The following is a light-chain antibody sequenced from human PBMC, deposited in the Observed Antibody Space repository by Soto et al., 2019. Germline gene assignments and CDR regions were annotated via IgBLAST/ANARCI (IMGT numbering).Light chain of an antibody. V-gene: IGLV2-11*01. J-gene: IGLJ3*02. Sequence: QSALTQPRSVSGSPGQSVTLSCTGTSSDVGGYNYVSWYQQHPGKAPKLMIDDVNKRPSGVPDRFFGSRSGNTASLTISGLQAEDEADYYCCSYAGSYTWVFGGGTQLTVL. CDR3: CSYAGSYTWV. CDR1: SSDVGGYNY. CDR2: DVN.